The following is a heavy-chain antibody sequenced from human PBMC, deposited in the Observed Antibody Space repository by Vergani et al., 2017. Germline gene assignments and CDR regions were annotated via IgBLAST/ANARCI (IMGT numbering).Heavy chain of an antibody. CDR3: ARDLAYCHEGSCAL. D-gene: IGHD2-15*01. J-gene: IGHJ4*02. CDR1: GFTFNRYG. Sequence: QVQLVQSGGGVVKPGGSLRLSCVASGFTFNRYGMQWVRQAPGKGLEWVAYVLFDGSNEYYADSVKGRVIVSRDNSNDALYLQMNSLRTDDTAVYYCARDLAYCHEGSCALWGQGSVVTVSS. CDR2: VLFDGSNE. V-gene: IGHV3-30*02.